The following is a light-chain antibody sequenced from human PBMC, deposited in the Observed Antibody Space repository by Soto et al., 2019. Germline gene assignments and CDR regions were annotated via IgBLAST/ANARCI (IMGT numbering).Light chain of an antibody. CDR2: DVN. J-gene: IGLJ3*02. CDR3: SSYSSTTTLV. CDR1: RSDVGGYNY. Sequence: QSALTQPASVSGSPGQSITISCTGTRSDVGGYNYVSWYQQRPGKAPKLMIYDVNNRPSGVSNRFSASKSGNTASLTISGLQAEDEADYYCSSYSSTTTLVFGGGTKLTVL. V-gene: IGLV2-14*01.